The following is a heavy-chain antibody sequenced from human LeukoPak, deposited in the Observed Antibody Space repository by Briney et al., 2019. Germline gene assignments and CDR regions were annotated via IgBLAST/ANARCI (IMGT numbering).Heavy chain of an antibody. Sequence: GRSLRLSCAASGFTFDDYAMHWVRQVPGKGLEWVSGSSWNSGRIGYADSVKGRFIISRDNAKNSLYLQMNSLRVEDTALYYCAKGSDYDGSGYFDSRGQGTLVTVSS. D-gene: IGHD3-22*01. V-gene: IGHV3-9*01. J-gene: IGHJ4*02. CDR2: SSWNSGRI. CDR3: AKGSDYDGSGYFDS. CDR1: GFTFDDYA.